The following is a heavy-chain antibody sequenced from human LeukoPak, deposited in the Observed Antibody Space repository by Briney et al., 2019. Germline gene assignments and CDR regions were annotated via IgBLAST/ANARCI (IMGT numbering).Heavy chain of an antibody. CDR2: VGGDEKT. D-gene: IGHD3-10*01. Sequence: GGSLRLSCAASGFTFSGNAVSWVRQVPGRGLEWVSGVGGDEKTHYADFVKGRFTISRDNAKNSLYLQMNSLRAEDTALYYCARLKGSGSFDYWGQGTLVTVSS. J-gene: IGHJ4*02. V-gene: IGHV3-23*01. CDR3: ARLKGSGSFDY. CDR1: GFTFSGNA.